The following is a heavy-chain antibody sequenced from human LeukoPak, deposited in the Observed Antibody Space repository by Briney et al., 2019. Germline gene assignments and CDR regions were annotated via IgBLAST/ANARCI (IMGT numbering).Heavy chain of an antibody. CDR1: GGSISSYY. CDR3: ARSQNYYGSGDY. V-gene: IGHV4-59*01. CDR2: IYYSGSA. D-gene: IGHD3-10*01. Sequence: SGPTLVKPSETLSLTCTVSGGSISSYYWSWIRQPPGKGLEWIGYIYYSGSANYNPSLKSRVTISVDTSRNRFSLKLRSVTAADTAVYYCARSQNYYGSGDYWSQGTLVTVSS. J-gene: IGHJ4*02.